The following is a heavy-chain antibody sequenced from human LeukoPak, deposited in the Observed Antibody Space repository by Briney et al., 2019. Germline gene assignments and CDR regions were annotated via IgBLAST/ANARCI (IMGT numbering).Heavy chain of an antibody. D-gene: IGHD6-13*01. CDR2: INPNSGDP. J-gene: IGHJ5*02. Sequence: ASVKVSCKTSGYTFTGGYYIHWVRQAPGQGLEWMGWINPNSGDPVYEQKFQGRLTMTRDTSINTAYMELTSLTSDDTAVYYCARFEQQMVRGLRGFDPWGQGTQVTVSS. CDR3: ARFEQQMVRGLRGFDP. V-gene: IGHV1-2*02. CDR1: GYTFTGGYY.